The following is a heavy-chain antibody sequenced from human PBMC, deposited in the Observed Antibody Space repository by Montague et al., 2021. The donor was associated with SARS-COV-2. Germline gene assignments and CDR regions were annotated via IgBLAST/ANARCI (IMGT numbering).Heavy chain of an antibody. Sequence: SETLSLTCTVSGGSIGGTYYYWDWIPPWPGMGLNWIVNIFQTGKISSNPTLKSPVTVSVATSPYPFSLRLSTVTAADKSVYFCARHPPHTPSGNYLVPGGFDIWGQGTMVTVSS. CDR3: ARHPPHTPSGNYLVPGGFDI. CDR2: IFQTGKI. CDR1: GGSIGGTYYY. J-gene: IGHJ3*02. V-gene: IGHV4-39*01. D-gene: IGHD3-10*01.